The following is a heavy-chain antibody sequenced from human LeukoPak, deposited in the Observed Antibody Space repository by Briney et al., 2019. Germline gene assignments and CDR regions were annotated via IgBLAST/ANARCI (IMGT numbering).Heavy chain of an antibody. CDR1: GFTFSDYS. J-gene: IGHJ4*02. V-gene: IGHV3-21*01. D-gene: IGHD3-22*01. Sequence: PGGSLRHSSAASGFTFSDYSMNWVPQAPGKGLEWVSSISSSSGYICYEDSVKGRFTSSRDNAKNSMYLQMNSLRADDTAVYYCARELNYDSSGYYFDYWGQGTLVTVSS. CDR3: ARELNYDSSGYYFDY. CDR2: ISSSSGYI.